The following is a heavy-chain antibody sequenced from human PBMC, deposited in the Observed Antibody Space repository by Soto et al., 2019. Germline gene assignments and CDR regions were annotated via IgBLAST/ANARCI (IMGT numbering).Heavy chain of an antibody. D-gene: IGHD6-13*01. CDR2: ISYDGSNK. J-gene: IGHJ4*02. Sequence: PGGSLRLSCAASGFTFSSYGMHWVRQAPGKGLEWVAVISYDGSNKYYADSVKGRFTISRDNSKNTLYLQMNSLRAEDTAVYYCAKDQQGEAAAGPDYWGQGTLVTVSS. V-gene: IGHV3-30*18. CDR3: AKDQQGEAAAGPDY. CDR1: GFTFSSYG.